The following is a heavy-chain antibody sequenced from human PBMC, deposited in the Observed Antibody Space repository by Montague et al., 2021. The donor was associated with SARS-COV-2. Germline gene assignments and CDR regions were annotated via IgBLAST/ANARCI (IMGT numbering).Heavy chain of an antibody. D-gene: IGHD6-13*01. J-gene: IGHJ5*01. Sequence: SETLSLTCTVSGGSISSSSYYWGWIRQPPGKGLEWIGSIYYSGSTYYNPSLKSRVTISVDTSKNQFSPKLSSVTAADTAVYYCARKEMKYSSVWSTGGNWFDSWGQGTLVTVSS. CDR1: GGSISSSSYY. V-gene: IGHV4-39*01. CDR3: ARKEMKYSSVWSTGGNWFDS. CDR2: IYYSGST.